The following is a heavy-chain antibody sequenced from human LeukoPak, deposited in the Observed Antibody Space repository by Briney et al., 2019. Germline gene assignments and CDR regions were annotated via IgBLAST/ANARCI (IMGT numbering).Heavy chain of an antibody. D-gene: IGHD5-12*01. J-gene: IGHJ4*02. CDR3: ARRGGYSGYDYYYFDY. V-gene: IGHV1-69*06. CDR2: IIPIFGTA. CDR1: GGTFSSYA. Sequence: SVKVSCKASGGTFSSYAISWVRQAPGQGLEWMGGIIPIFGTANYAQKFQGRVTITADKSTSTAYMELGSLRSEDTAVYYCARRGGYSGYDYYYFDYWGQGTLVTVSS.